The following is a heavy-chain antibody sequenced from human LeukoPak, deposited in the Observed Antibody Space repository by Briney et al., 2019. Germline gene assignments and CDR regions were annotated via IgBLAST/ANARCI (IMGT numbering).Heavy chain of an antibody. Sequence: GGSLRLSCAASGFTVSSNYMSWVRQAPGKGLEWVSVIYSGGSTYYADSVKGRFTISRDDSKNTLFLHMNSLRAEDTAVYFCAKDDSTLGQSVNHYFDYWGQGTLVTVSS. CDR3: AKDDSTLGQSVNHYFDY. CDR2: IYSGGST. V-gene: IGHV3-66*01. D-gene: IGHD3-16*01. J-gene: IGHJ4*02. CDR1: GFTVSSNY.